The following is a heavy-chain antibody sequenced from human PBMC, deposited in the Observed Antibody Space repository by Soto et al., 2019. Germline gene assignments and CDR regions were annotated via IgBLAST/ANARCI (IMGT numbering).Heavy chain of an antibody. CDR2: ISSNSGGV. J-gene: IGHJ5*02. V-gene: IGHV3-9*01. CDR3: AKGQRYCTSASCYFLRRVDDP. CDR1: GFTFDDYA. D-gene: IGHD2-2*01. Sequence: EVQLVESGGGLVQPGRSLRLSCAASGFTFDDYAMHWVRQGAGKGLEWVSGISSNSGGVCYADSVQGRFIISRDNAQNSLSLQMNSLRLEDTAWYYCAKGQRYCTSASCYFLRRVDDPWGRGTLVTVSS.